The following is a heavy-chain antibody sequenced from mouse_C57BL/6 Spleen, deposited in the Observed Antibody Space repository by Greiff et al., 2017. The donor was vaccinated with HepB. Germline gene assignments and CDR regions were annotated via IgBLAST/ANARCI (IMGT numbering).Heavy chain of an antibody. CDR1: GYSITSGYY. J-gene: IGHJ1*03. V-gene: IGHV3-6*01. CDR3: ARDGGYDKREWYFDV. D-gene: IGHD2-2*01. CDR2: ISYDGSN. Sequence: DVHLVESGPGLVKPSQSLSLTCSVTGYSITSGYYWNWIRQFPGNKLEWMGYISYDGSNNYNPSLKNRISITRDTSKNQFFLKLNSVTTEDTATYYCARDGGYDKREWYFDVWGTGTTVTVSS.